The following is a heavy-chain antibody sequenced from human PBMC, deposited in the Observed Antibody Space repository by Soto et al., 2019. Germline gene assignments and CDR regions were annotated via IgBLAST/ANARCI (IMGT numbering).Heavy chain of an antibody. V-gene: IGHV3-23*01. CDR3: ARKILGSTTRPEYWYFDL. CDR2: IRGGGDAT. Sequence: EVQLLESGGGLVQPGGPWKPSWAGPGLTFFIYAMNWVRRAPGRGLEWVPSIRGGGDATFFPDSVRGRFTFSRDNSKNTVTLQMNSLGVEDTAVYYCARKILGSTTRPEYWYFDLWGRGTLVTVSS. D-gene: IGHD7-27*01. J-gene: IGHJ2*01. CDR1: GLTFFIYA.